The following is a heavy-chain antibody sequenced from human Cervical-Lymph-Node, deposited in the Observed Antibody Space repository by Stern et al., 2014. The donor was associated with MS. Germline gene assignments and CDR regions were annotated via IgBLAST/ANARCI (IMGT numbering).Heavy chain of an antibody. D-gene: IGHD4-17*01. CDR2: FTPMFGTT. V-gene: IGHV1-69*01. Sequence: QMQLVQSGAEMKKPGSSVRVSCRASGGTFSSNAINWVRQAPGQGLEWMGAFTPMFGTTNAAHKFQDRVNITADESATTVYLELRSLRSEDTAVYYCARVPQVDLRSNYFDSWGQGTLISVS. CDR1: GGTFSSNA. J-gene: IGHJ4*02. CDR3: ARVPQVDLRSNYFDS.